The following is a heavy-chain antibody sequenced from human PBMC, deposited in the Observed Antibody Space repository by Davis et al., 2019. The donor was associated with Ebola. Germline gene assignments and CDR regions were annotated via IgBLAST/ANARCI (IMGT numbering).Heavy chain of an antibody. CDR3: ARRLNTVTTVMVDY. CDR1: GFTFDDYA. V-gene: IGHV3-9*01. Sequence: PGGSLRLSCAASGFTFDDYAMHWVRQAPGKGLEWVSGISWNSGSIGYADSVKGRFTISRDNAKNSLYLQMNSLRDEDTAVYYCARRLNTVTTVMVDYWGQGTLVTVSS. J-gene: IGHJ4*02. D-gene: IGHD4-17*01. CDR2: ISWNSGSI.